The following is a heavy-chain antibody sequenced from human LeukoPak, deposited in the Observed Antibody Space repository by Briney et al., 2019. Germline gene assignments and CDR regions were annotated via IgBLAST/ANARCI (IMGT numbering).Heavy chain of an antibody. D-gene: IGHD6-19*01. CDR3: AVCHWHSSGCRNDY. V-gene: IGHV3-23*01. CDR1: GFTFSTYA. Sequence: GGSLRLSCAASGFTFSTYAMSWVRQSPGKGLECVSAISGSGGSTYYADSVKGRFTISRDNSKNTLYLQMNSLRAEDTAVYYCAVCHWHSSGCRNDYWGQGTLVTVSS. J-gene: IGHJ4*02. CDR2: ISGSGGST.